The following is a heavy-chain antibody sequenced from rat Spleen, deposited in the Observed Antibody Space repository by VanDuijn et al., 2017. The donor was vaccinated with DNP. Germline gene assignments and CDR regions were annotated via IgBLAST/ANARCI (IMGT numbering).Heavy chain of an antibody. V-gene: IGHV5-25*01. CDR3: ASRPPPTRGPFDY. CDR2: ISTGGGNT. J-gene: IGHJ2*01. Sequence: EVQLVESGGGLVQPGRSLKLSCTASGFTFSNYDMAWVRQAPTKGLEWVASISTGGGNTYYRDSVKGRFTISRDNAKSTLYLQMGSLRSEDTATYSGASRPPPTRGPFDYWGQGVAVTVSS. CDR1: GFTFSNYD. D-gene: IGHD1-4*01.